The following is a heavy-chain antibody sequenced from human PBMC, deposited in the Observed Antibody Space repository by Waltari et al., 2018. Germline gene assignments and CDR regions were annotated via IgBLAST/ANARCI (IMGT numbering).Heavy chain of an antibody. D-gene: IGHD3-22*01. CDR1: GYTLTALS. J-gene: IGHJ4*02. V-gene: IGHV1-24*01. CDR2: VDPEDGET. Sequence: QVQLVQSGAEVKKPGASVKVSCKVSGYTLTALSMHCVRQAPGKGLEWLGGVDPEDGETIYAQKVQGRVTMTEDTSTETAYMELSSLRAEDTAVYDCATRAQSGYYLDGFDYWGQGTLVTVSS. CDR3: ATRAQSGYYLDGFDY.